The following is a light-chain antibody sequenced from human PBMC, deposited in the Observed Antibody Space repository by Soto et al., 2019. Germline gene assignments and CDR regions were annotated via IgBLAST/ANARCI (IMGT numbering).Light chain of an antibody. J-gene: IGLJ2*01. CDR1: SGSIASSY. V-gene: IGLV6-57*03. CDR2: EGN. Sequence: NFMLTQPHSVSESPGKTVTLSCTRTSGSIASSYVQWYQRRPDTALLTLIYEGNQRPSRIPDRFSGSVDTSSNSASLTISGLTAEDEADYYCQSFDTANVVFGGGTKLTVL. CDR3: QSFDTANVV.